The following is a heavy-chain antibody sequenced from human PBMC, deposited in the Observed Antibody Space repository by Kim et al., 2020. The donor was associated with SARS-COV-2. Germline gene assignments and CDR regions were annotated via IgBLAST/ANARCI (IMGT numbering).Heavy chain of an antibody. V-gene: IGHV3-30*01. Sequence: VDTVKGRFTIARDNSKNTLYLQMNSLRAEDTAVYYCARDFGYSGYEVPDYWGQGTLVTVSS. J-gene: IGHJ4*02. D-gene: IGHD5-12*01. CDR3: ARDFGYSGYEVPDY.